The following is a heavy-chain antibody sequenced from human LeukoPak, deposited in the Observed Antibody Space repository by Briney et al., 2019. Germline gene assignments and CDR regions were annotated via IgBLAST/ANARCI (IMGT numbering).Heavy chain of an antibody. D-gene: IGHD5-18*01. J-gene: IGHJ4*02. Sequence: SETLSLTCTVSGGSISRYYWSWIRQPAGKGLERIGRIYTSGSTNYNPSLKSRVSMSVDTSKNQFSLKLSSVTAEDTAIYYCARDSDSYGPDFDYWGQGTLVTVSS. V-gene: IGHV4-4*07. CDR3: ARDSDSYGPDFDY. CDR2: IYTSGST. CDR1: GGSISRYY.